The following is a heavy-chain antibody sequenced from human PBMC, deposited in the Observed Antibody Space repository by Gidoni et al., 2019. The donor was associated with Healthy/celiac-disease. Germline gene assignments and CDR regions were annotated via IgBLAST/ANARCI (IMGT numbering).Heavy chain of an antibody. CDR2: IKSKTDGGTT. J-gene: IGHJ3*02. D-gene: IGHD1-1*01. Sequence: EVQLVESGGGLVTPGGSLRLSCAASGFTFSNAWMSWVRQAPGKGREWVGRIKSKTDGGTTDYAAPVKGRFTISRDDSKNTLYLQMNSLKTEDTAVYYCTTEWIYNWNVSAFDIWGQGTMVTVSS. CDR1: GFTFSNAW. V-gene: IGHV3-15*01. CDR3: TTEWIYNWNVSAFDI.